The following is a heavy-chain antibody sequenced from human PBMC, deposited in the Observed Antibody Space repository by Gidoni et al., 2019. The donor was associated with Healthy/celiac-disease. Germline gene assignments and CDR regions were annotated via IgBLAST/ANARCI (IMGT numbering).Heavy chain of an antibody. J-gene: IGHJ6*02. V-gene: IGHV3-7*01. D-gene: IGHD5-18*01. CDR1: GFTVSRYW. CDR2: IKQDGSEK. CDR3: ARDKGYSYGTPVYYYYGIDV. Sequence: EVQLVESGGGLVQPGGSPRRSCAASGFTVSRYWMSWVRQAPGKGLELVANIKQDGSEKYYVDSVKSRFTISRDNAKNSLYLQMNSLRADDTAVYYCARDKGYSYGTPVYYYYGIDVWGQGTTVTVSS.